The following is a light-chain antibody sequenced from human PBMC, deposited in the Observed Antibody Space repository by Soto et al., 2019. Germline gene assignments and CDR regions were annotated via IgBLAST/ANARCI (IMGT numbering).Light chain of an antibody. CDR3: LQYGSSSTWT. CDR2: AAS. CDR1: QSVSSAY. V-gene: IGKV3-20*01. Sequence: EIVLTQSPGTLSLSPGERATLSCRASQSVSSAYLAWYQHKPGQPPTLLIYAASSRVTGIPDRFSGSGSGTDFTLTISRLEPEDFLVYYCLQYGSSSTWTFGQGTKVEIK. J-gene: IGKJ1*01.